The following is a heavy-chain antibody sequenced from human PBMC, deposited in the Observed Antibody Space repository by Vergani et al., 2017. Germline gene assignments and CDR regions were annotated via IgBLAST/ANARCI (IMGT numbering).Heavy chain of an antibody. D-gene: IGHD3/OR15-3a*01. Sequence: QVQLQESGPGLLRPSETLSLTCSVSGLSITGGNYWGWVRQSPVKVLGVIGSVFHFGTLYYNPSLQSRVTISMDASNLFSLMLTSVTAADSAVYFCVRDLHSRGPFDVWGQGSLVTVSS. CDR3: VRDLHSRGPFDV. V-gene: IGHV4-38-2*02. CDR1: GLSITGGNY. J-gene: IGHJ4*02. CDR2: VFHFGTL.